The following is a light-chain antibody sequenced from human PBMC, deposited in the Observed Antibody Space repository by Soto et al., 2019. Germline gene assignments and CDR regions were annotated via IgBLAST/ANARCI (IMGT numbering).Light chain of an antibody. Sequence: EIVLTQSPDTLSLSPGERATLSCRASQSVSSSYLAWYQQKPGQAPRLLIYGASSRATGIPDRFSGSGSGTDFTLTISRLEPEDFAVYYCQQYGSSRITFGQGTRLEI. CDR3: QQYGSSRIT. J-gene: IGKJ5*01. V-gene: IGKV3-20*01. CDR2: GAS. CDR1: QSVSSSY.